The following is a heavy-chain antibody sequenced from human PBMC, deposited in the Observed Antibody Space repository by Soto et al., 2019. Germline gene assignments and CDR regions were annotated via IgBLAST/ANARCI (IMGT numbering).Heavy chain of an antibody. CDR2: INPATGAA. J-gene: IGHJ3*02. CDR3: ARGGGVGVAGSAAFDM. CDR1: GYPVTAYY. Sequence: QLHLVQSGAVVKKPGASVTVSCSASGYPVTAYYMRWVRQAPGRGLEWMGGINPATGAAKYTQTSQGRVTMTRDTSTSKVFMELSGLTSEDTAVFYCARGGGVGVAGSAAFDMWGQGTLVTVSS. V-gene: IGHV1-2*02. D-gene: IGHD3-3*01.